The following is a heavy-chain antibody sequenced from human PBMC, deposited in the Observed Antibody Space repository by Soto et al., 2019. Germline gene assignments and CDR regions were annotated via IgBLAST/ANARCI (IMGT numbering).Heavy chain of an antibody. Sequence: GESLKISCQASGYTFSSYWIAWVRQMPGKGPEWVGIIYPGDSETRYSPSLQGQVTISADRSTTTVFLQWSSLRASDTAMYYCARQIYDSDTGPNFQYYFDSWGQGTPVTVSS. J-gene: IGHJ4*02. V-gene: IGHV5-51*01. D-gene: IGHD3-22*01. CDR1: GYTFSSYW. CDR2: IYPGDSET. CDR3: ARQIYDSDTGPNFQYYFDS.